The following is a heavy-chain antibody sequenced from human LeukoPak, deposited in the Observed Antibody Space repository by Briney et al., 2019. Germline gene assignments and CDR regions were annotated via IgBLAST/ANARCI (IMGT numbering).Heavy chain of an antibody. Sequence: GGSLRLSCIASGFTFSSYEMDWVRRAPGKGLEWVSYIGSSGGSRYYADSVKGRFTTSRDNAKNSLYLQMNSLRAEDTAVYYCAREDGAAFHIWGQGTMVTVSS. CDR2: IGSSGGSR. D-gene: IGHD4/OR15-4a*01. V-gene: IGHV3-48*03. J-gene: IGHJ3*02. CDR3: AREDGAAFHI. CDR1: GFTFSSYE.